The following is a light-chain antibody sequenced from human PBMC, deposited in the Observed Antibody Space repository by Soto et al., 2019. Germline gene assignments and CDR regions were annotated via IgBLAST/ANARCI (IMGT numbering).Light chain of an antibody. CDR1: QDTNTY. CDR3: QHLTNFPYS. CDR2: AAS. Sequence: DIQLTQSPPFLSASVGDRVTITCRASQDTNTYLAWYQQKPGKAPKLLIYAASNLQSGVPSRFSSSGFGTEFTLAINSLQPEDSATYYCQHLTNFPYSFGQGTKLEIK. V-gene: IGKV1-9*01. J-gene: IGKJ2*03.